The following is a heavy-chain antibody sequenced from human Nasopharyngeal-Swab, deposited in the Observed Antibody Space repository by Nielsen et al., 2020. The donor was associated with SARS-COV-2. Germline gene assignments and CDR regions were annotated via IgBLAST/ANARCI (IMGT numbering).Heavy chain of an antibody. CDR2: IYTSGST. D-gene: IGHD3-3*01. J-gene: IGHJ6*02. CDR3: ARGADYYDFWSGYPSGMDV. CDR1: GGSISSYY. V-gene: IGHV4-4*07. Sequence: SETLSLTCTVSGGSISSYYWSWIRQSAGKGLEWIGRIYTSGSTNYNPSLKSRVTMSVDTSKNQFSLKLSSVTAADTAVYYCARGADYYDFWSGYPSGMDVWGQGTTVTVSS.